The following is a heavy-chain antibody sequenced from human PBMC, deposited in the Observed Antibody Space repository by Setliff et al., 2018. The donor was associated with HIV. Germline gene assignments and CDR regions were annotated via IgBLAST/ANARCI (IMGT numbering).Heavy chain of an antibody. CDR1: GGTFSSYA. V-gene: IGHV1-69*05. D-gene: IGHD2-2*01. CDR3: ARDHCSSSGCPGLFDP. J-gene: IGHJ5*02. Sequence: SVKVSCKASGGTFSSYAISWVRQAPGQGLEWMGGIIPISGTVNYAQKFQGRVTMTRDTSISTAYMEVSRLRSDDTAVYYCARDHCSSSGCPGLFDPWGQGTLVTVSS. CDR2: IIPISGTV.